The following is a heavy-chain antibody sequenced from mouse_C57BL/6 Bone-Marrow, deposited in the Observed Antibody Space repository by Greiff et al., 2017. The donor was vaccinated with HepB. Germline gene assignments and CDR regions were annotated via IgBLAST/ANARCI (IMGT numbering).Heavy chain of an antibody. J-gene: IGHJ2*01. V-gene: IGHV1-4*01. CDR3: ASLLRADY. CDR2: INPSSGYT. Sequence: QVQLQQSGAELARPGASVKMSCKASGYTFTSYTMHWVKQRPGQGLEWIGYINPSSGYTKYNQKFKDKATLTADKSSSTAYMQLSSLTAEDSAVYYCASLLRADYWGQGTTLTVSS. CDR1: GYTFTSYT. D-gene: IGHD1-2*01.